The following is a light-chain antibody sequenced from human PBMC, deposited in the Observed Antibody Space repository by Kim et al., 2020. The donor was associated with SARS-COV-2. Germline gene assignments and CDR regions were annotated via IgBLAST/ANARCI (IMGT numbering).Light chain of an antibody. CDR2: DVS. Sequence: QSALTQPASVSESPGQSITISCTGTSSDVGGYNYVSWYQQHAGKAPKLMIYDVSNRPSGVSNRFSGSKSGNTASLTISGLQAEDEADYYCSSYTGSSTPYVFGTGTKVTVL. CDR3: SSYTGSSTPYV. V-gene: IGLV2-14*03. J-gene: IGLJ1*01. CDR1: SSDVGGYNY.